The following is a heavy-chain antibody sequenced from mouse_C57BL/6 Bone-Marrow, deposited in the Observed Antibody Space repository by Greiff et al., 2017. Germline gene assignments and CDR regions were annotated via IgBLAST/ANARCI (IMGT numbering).Heavy chain of an antibody. CDR3: ARLYYGSSYEGDY. CDR2: IYPGSGST. V-gene: IGHV1-55*01. J-gene: IGHJ2*01. CDR1: GYTFTSYW. Sequence: VQLQQSGPELVKPGASVKMSCKASGYTFTSYWITWVKQRPGQGLEWIGDIYPGSGSTNYNEKFKSKATLTVDTSSSTAYMQLSSLTSEDSAVYYCARLYYGSSYEGDYWGQGTTLTVSS. D-gene: IGHD1-1*01.